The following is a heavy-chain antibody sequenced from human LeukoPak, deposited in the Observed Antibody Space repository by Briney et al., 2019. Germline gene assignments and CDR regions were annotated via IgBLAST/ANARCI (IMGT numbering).Heavy chain of an antibody. J-gene: IGHJ4*02. Sequence: GGSLRLSCAASGFTVITDDMTWVRQAPGKGLEWVSVLYSDGNTKYADSVQGRFTISRDNSKNTLYLEMNSLSPDDTAVYYCARGVEPLAANTLAYWGQGTLVTVSS. CDR2: LYSDGNT. CDR1: GFTVITDD. D-gene: IGHD1-14*01. CDR3: ARGVEPLAANTLAY. V-gene: IGHV3-53*01.